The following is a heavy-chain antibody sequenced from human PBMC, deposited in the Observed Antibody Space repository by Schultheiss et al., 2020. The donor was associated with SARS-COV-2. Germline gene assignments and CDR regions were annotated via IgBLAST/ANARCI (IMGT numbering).Heavy chain of an antibody. J-gene: IGHJ4*02. D-gene: IGHD2-2*01. Sequence: GGSLRLSCAASGFTFSSYWMHWVRQAPGKGLVWVSRINSDGSSTSYADSVKGRFTISRDSAKNLLYLQMSSLRVEDTAVYYCARAYCTGSSCYSTDYWGQGTLVTVSS. CDR2: INSDGSST. CDR1: GFTFSSYW. V-gene: IGHV3-74*01. CDR3: ARAYCTGSSCYSTDY.